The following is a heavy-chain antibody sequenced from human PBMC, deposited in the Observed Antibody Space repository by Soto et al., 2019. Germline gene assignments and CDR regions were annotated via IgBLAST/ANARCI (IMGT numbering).Heavy chain of an antibody. D-gene: IGHD6-19*01. V-gene: IGHV2-5*02. Sequence: QITLKESGPTLVKPTQTLTLTCTFSGFSLSSTRVAVGWIRQPPGKALEWLALIYWDDDKRYSPFLKSRLTIPKDPAKNPVVLTMTNMHPVDTATYYCAHSVVAGLGYYFDYWGQGTLVTVSS. CDR2: IYWDDDK. CDR1: GFSLSSTRVA. CDR3: AHSVVAGLGYYFDY. J-gene: IGHJ4*02.